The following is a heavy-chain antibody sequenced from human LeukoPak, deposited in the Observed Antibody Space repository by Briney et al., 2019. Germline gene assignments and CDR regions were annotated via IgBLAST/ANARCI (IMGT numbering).Heavy chain of an antibody. CDR2: LYYSGST. CDR3: ARGNIIMLTGDAFDI. J-gene: IGHJ3*02. CDR1: GGSISSGGFS. D-gene: IGHD3-16*01. Sequence: PSETLSLTCGVSGGSISSGGFSWSWIRQAPGKGLEWIGYLYYSGSTYYNPSLKSRVTTSVDTSKNQFSLKLSSVTAADTAVYYCARGNIIMLTGDAFDIWGQGTMVIVSS. V-gene: IGHV4-30-4*07.